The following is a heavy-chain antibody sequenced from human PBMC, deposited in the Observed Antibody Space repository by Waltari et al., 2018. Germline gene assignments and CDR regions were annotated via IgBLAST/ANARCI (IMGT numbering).Heavy chain of an antibody. J-gene: IGHJ4*02. Sequence: QLQLQESGPGLVTPSKTLSLTCPFPAGPLTSTSYSWGWIRQPPGKGLEWIGSIYYSGSTYYNPSLKSRVTISVDTSKNQFSLKLSSVTAADTAVYYCASSYSSGWYSTFDYWGQGTLVTVSS. CDR1: AGPLTSTSYS. CDR3: ASSYSSGWYSTFDY. D-gene: IGHD6-19*01. CDR2: IYYSGST. V-gene: IGHV4-39*01.